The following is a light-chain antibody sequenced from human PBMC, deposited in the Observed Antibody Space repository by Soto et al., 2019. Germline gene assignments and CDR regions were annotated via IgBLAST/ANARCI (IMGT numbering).Light chain of an antibody. Sequence: IQLTQSPSSLSASVGDRVTITCRASQGLSSYLAWYQQKPGKAPKLLIYVTSTLQSGVPSRFSGSGSGTDFTHTISSVQPEDCATYYCQQHNSYPLTFGGGTKVEIK. V-gene: IGKV1-9*01. CDR3: QQHNSYPLT. J-gene: IGKJ4*01. CDR1: QGLSSY. CDR2: VTS.